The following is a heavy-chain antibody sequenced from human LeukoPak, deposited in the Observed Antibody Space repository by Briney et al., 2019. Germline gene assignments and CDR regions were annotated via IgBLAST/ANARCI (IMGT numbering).Heavy chain of an antibody. Sequence: GGSVKVSCKASGCTFTSYGISWVRQAPGQGLEWMGWISAYNGNTNYAQKLQGRVTMTTDTSTSTAYMELRSLRSDDTAVYYCARDKAYYYDSSGYPDAFDIWGQGTMVTVSS. CDR2: ISAYNGNT. D-gene: IGHD3-22*01. V-gene: IGHV1-18*01. J-gene: IGHJ3*02. CDR1: GCTFTSYG. CDR3: ARDKAYYYDSSGYPDAFDI.